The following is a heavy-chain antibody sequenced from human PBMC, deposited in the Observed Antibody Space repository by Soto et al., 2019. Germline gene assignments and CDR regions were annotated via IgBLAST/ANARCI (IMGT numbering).Heavy chain of an antibody. CDR2: ISAHNGNT. CDR1: GYDFTTYG. Sequence: QVHLVQSGAEVKNPGASVTVSCKGSGYDFTTYGITWVRQAPGQGLEWMAWISAHNGNTNYAPNLQGRGPVTRDTSTSTAYIERRSLRSDDTAVDYGARWRYGYDWGQGALFTGSS. V-gene: IGHV1-18*01. J-gene: IGHJ4*02. CDR3: ARWRYGYD. D-gene: IGHD1-1*01.